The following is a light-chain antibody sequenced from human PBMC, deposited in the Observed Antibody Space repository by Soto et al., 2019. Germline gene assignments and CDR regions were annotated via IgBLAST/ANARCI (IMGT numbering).Light chain of an antibody. CDR1: QSSSRY. Sequence: DIQMTQSPSSLSASVGDRVTITCRASQSSSRYLNWYQQKPGKAPKLLIYKASTLKSGVPSRFSGSGSGTEFTLTISSLQPDDFATYYCQHYNSYSEAFGQGTKVDIK. CDR3: QHYNSYSEA. CDR2: KAS. J-gene: IGKJ1*01. V-gene: IGKV1-5*03.